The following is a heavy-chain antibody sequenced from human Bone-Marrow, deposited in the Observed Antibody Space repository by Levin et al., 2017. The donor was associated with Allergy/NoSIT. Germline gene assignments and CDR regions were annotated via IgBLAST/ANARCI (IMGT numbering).Heavy chain of an antibody. CDR3: ARDRGYGDYQDY. J-gene: IGHJ4*02. D-gene: IGHD4-17*01. V-gene: IGHV3-53*01. CDR1: GFTVSSNY. Sequence: GESLKISCAASGFTVSSNYMSWVRQAPGKGLEWVSVIYSGGSTYYADSVKGRFTISRDNSKNTLYLQMNSLRAEDTAVYYCARDRGYGDYQDYWGQGTLVTVSS. CDR2: IYSGGST.